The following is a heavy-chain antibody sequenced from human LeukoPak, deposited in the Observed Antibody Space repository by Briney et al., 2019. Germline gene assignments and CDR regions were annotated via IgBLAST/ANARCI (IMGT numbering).Heavy chain of an antibody. J-gene: IGHJ4*02. V-gene: IGHV4-4*07. Sequence: SETLPLTCTVSGGSINSYYWSWIRQPAGKGLEWIGRIYSSGSTNYNPSLKSRVSMSVDTSKNQFSLKLTSVTAADTAVYYCARGGKATVVTMWGQGILVTVYS. CDR3: ARGGKATVVTM. D-gene: IGHD4-23*01. CDR1: GGSINSYY. CDR2: IYSSGST.